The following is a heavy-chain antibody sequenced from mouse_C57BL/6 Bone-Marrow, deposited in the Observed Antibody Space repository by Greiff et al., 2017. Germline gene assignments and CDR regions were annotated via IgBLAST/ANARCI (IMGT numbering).Heavy chain of an antibody. CDR1: EYEFPSHD. J-gene: IGHJ4*01. CDR3: ARVKGGYYAMDY. V-gene: IGHV5-2*01. CDR2: INSDGGST. Sequence: DVMLVESGGGLVQPGESLKLSCESNEYEFPSHDLSWVRKTPEKRLEWVAAINSDGGSTYYPDTMERRFIISRDNTKKTLYLQMSSLRSEDTALYYCARVKGGYYAMDYWGQGTSVTVSS.